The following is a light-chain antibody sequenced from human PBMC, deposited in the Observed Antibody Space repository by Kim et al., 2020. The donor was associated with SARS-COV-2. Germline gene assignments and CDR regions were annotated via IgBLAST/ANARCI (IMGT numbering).Light chain of an antibody. CDR1: QSVSSSY. CDR3: QQYGSSPRT. CDR2: GAS. J-gene: IGKJ1*01. V-gene: IGKV3-20*01. Sequence: STGERAPLSCRASQSVSSSYLAWYKQKPGQAPRLLIYGASSRATGIPDRFSGSGSGTDFTLTISRLEPEDFAVYYCQQYGSSPRTFGQGTKVDIK.